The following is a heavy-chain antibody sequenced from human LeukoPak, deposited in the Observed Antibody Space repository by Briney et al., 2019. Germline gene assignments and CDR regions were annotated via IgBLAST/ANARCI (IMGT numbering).Heavy chain of an antibody. V-gene: IGHV1-18*01. CDR2: ISANSGDT. CDR1: GYPFTTYG. D-gene: IGHD2-21*01. J-gene: IGHJ5*02. CDR3: ARTVGDRADP. Sequence: ASVKVSCKASGYPFTTYGFIWVRQAPGLGLEWMGWISANSGDTKYGQSFQGRATMTTDTTTETAYMELRSLRFDDTAIYYCARTVGDRADPWGQGSLVTVSS.